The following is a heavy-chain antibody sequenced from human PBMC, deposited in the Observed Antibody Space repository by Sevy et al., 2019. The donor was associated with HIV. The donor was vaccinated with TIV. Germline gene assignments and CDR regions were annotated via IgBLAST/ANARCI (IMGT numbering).Heavy chain of an antibody. Sequence: SETLSLTCTVSGGSISSSSYYWGWIRQPPGKGLEWIGSIYYSGSTYYNPSLKSRVTISVDTSKNQFSLKLSVVTAAGTAVYYCARSPRKEYYDLWSGYFPAYYYDGMDVWGQGTTVTVSS. CDR3: ARSPRKEYYDLWSGYFPAYYYDGMDV. CDR1: GGSISSSSYY. CDR2: IYYSGST. D-gene: IGHD3-3*01. V-gene: IGHV4-39*01. J-gene: IGHJ6*02.